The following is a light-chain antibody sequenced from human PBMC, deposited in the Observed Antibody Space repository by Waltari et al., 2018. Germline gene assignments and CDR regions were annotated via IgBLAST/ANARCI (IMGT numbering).Light chain of an antibody. CDR2: IAS. V-gene: IGKV3-20*01. CDR3: QQSGGSPFT. CDR1: QSIPSNY. Sequence: IVLTQSPGTLSLSPGERATLSCRASQSIPSNYLAWYQQRPGRAPRLLIYIASSRATGFPDRFSGSGSGTDFTLTISRLEPEDFAVYYCQQSGGSPFTFGPGTTVDI. J-gene: IGKJ3*01.